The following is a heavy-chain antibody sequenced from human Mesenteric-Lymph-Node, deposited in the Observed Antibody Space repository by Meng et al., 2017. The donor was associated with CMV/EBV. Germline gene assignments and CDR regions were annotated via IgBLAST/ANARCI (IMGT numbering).Heavy chain of an antibody. CDR2: IGYDGSNK. J-gene: IGHJ4*02. V-gene: IGHV3-30*02. Sequence: GGSLRLSCAASGFTFSDYYMSWIRQAPGKGLEWVAFIGYDGSNKYYADSVKGRFTISRDNSKNTLYLQMNSLRAEDTAVYYCAKDVIVVVPENYFDYWGQGTLVTVSS. CDR3: AKDVIVVVPENYFDY. CDR1: GFTFSDYY. D-gene: IGHD2-2*01.